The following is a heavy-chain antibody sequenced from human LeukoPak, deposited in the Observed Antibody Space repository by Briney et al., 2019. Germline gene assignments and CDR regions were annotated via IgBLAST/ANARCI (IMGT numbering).Heavy chain of an antibody. Sequence: PGGSLRLSCAASGFTFSTYGMHWVRQAPGKGLEWVAFIRYDGSNEYYADSVKGQFTTSRDNSKNTLYLQMNSLRAEDTAVYYCAKDVGGGNSASDYWGQGTLVTVSS. V-gene: IGHV3-30*02. D-gene: IGHD4-23*01. J-gene: IGHJ4*02. CDR2: IRYDGSNE. CDR3: AKDVGGGNSASDY. CDR1: GFTFSTYG.